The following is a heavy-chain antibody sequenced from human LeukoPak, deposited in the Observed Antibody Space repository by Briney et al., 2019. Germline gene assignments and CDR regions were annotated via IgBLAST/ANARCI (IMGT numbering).Heavy chain of an antibody. Sequence: SQTLSLTCTVSGGSISSGGYYWSWIRQHPEKGLEWIGSIYYSGSTNYNPSLQGRVTISLDTSRNQFSLKLSSVTAADTAVYYCASGDNDPLFDYWGQGTLVPSPQ. V-gene: IGHV4-31*03. CDR3: ASGDNDPLFDY. D-gene: IGHD1-1*01. CDR2: IYYSGST. CDR1: GGSISSGGYY. J-gene: IGHJ4*02.